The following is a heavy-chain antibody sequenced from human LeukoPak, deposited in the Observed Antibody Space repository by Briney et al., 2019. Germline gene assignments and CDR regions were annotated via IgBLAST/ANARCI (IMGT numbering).Heavy chain of an antibody. V-gene: IGHV3-48*03. D-gene: IGHD5-18*01. CDR1: GFTFSNYP. CDR2: IGSGGSPI. J-gene: IGHJ4*02. Sequence: GGSLRLSCPASGFTFSNYPMNWVRQAPGKGLEWVSYIGSGGSPIYYADSVRGRFSISRDNAKNSLYLQMSSLRAEDTAVYYCARVRYNSGYIFDYWGQGTLVTVSS. CDR3: ARVRYNSGYIFDY.